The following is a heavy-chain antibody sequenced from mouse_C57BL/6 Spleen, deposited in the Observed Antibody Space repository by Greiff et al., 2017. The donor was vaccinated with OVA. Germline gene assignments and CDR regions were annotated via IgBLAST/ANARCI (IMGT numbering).Heavy chain of an antibody. Sequence: VHVKQSGPVLVKPGASVKMSCKASGYTFTDYYMNWVKQSHGKSLEWIGVINPYNGGTSYNQKFKGKATLTVDKSSTTAYMELNSLTSEDSAVYYCARGDDYERFAYWGPGTLVTVSA. V-gene: IGHV1-19*01. CDR2: INPYNGGT. CDR1: GYTFTDYY. D-gene: IGHD2-4*01. CDR3: ARGDDYERFAY. J-gene: IGHJ3*01.